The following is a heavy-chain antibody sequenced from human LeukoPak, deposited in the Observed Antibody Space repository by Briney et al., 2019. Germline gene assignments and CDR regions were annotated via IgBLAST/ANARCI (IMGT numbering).Heavy chain of an antibody. CDR1: GLTVSSKY. CDR2: IYSGGST. Sequence: PGGSLRLSCAASGLTVSSKYMSWVRQAPGKGLEWVSVIYSGGSTYHADSVKGRFSISRDNSKNTLFLQMNSLRAEDTAVYYCASGPSGYVVGNVWGQGTTVTVSS. CDR3: ASGPSGYVVGNV. D-gene: IGHD5-12*01. V-gene: IGHV3-66*01. J-gene: IGHJ6*02.